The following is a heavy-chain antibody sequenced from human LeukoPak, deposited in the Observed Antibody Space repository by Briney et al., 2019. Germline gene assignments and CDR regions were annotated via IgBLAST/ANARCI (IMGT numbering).Heavy chain of an antibody. Sequence: SETLSLTCTVSGGSISSYYWNWIRQPPGRGLEWIGYIYYSGRTNYNPSLKSRVTISLDTSKKQFSLKLSSVTAADTAVYYCARSGELVDYWGQGTLVTDSS. CDR1: GGSISSYY. CDR3: ARSGELVDY. V-gene: IGHV4-59*01. D-gene: IGHD3-10*01. CDR2: IYYSGRT. J-gene: IGHJ4*02.